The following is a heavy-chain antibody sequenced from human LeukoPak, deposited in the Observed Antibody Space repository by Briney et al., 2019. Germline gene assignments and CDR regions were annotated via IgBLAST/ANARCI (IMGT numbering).Heavy chain of an antibody. CDR3: AKGTSMIVVVTDSFDY. CDR2: ISGSGGST. V-gene: IGHV3-23*01. Sequence: GGSLRLSCAASGFTFSSYAMSWVRQAPGKGLEWVSTISGSGGSTYYADSVKGRFTISRDNSKNTLYLQMNSLRAEDTAVYCCAKGTSMIVVVTDSFDYWGQGTLVTVSS. CDR1: GFTFSSYA. J-gene: IGHJ4*02. D-gene: IGHD3-22*01.